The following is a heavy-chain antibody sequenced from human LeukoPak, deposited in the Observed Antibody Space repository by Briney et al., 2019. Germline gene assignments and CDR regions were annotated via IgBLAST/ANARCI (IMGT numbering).Heavy chain of an antibody. V-gene: IGHV1-18*01. CDR1: GYTFTSYG. CDR2: ISAYNDET. CDR3: ASDDYGDYYFDN. J-gene: IGHJ4*02. Sequence: ASVKVSCKASGYTFTSYGISWVRQAPGQGLEWMGWISAYNDETKYEDKVQGRVTLTTDTSTNTVYMELRSLRCDDTAVYYCASDDYGDYYFDNWGQGTLVTVSS. D-gene: IGHD4-17*01.